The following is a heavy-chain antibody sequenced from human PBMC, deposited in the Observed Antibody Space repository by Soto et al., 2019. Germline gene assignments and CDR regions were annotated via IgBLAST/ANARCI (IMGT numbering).Heavy chain of an antibody. Sequence: EVQLVESGGGLVKPGGSLRLSCAASGFIFSTAWMSWVRQAPGKGLEWVGRIQSKIDGGTADNAAPVKGRFTIPRDDSKNTLYLQMNSLKTEDTAVYYCTTDSRGDGAWGQGTLVTVSS. CDR2: IQSKIDGGTA. J-gene: IGHJ4*02. CDR1: GFIFSTAW. D-gene: IGHD2-21*02. V-gene: IGHV3-15*01. CDR3: TTDSRGDGA.